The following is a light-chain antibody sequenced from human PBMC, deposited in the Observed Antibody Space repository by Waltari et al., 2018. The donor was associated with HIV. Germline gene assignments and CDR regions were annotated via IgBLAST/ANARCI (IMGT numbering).Light chain of an antibody. CDR1: QSVLYISNNKNY. J-gene: IGKJ4*01. CDR2: WAS. Sequence: DIVMSQPPASLAVSLGERATINCKSSQSVLYISNNKNYLAWYQQKPGQPPKLLIYWASTRESGVPDRFSGSGSGPGFTLTISSLQAEDVAVYYCQQYYSFPLTFGGGTKVEIK. CDR3: QQYYSFPLT. V-gene: IGKV4-1*01.